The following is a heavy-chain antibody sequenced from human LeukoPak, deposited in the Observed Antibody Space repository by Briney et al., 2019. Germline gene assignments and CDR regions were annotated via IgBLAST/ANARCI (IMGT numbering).Heavy chain of an antibody. CDR1: GYTFTSYG. J-gene: IGHJ5*02. V-gene: IGHV1-18*01. D-gene: IGHD4-11*01. CDR3: ARRDDDYGNYLPINWFDP. CDR2: ISAYNGNT. Sequence: GASVKVSCKASGYTFTSYGISWVRQAPGQGLEWMGWISAYNGNTNYAQKLQGRVTMTTDTSTSTAYMELRSLRSDDTAVYYCARRDDDYGNYLPINWFDPWGQGTLVTVSS.